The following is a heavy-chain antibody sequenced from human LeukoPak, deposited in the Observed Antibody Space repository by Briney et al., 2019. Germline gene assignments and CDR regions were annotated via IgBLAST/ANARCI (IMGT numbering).Heavy chain of an antibody. CDR3: ARTSGPLYSGSYHEYFQH. D-gene: IGHD1-26*01. CDR2: IYPGDSDT. CDR1: GYSFTSYW. V-gene: IGHV5-51*01. J-gene: IGHJ1*01. Sequence: GESLKISCKGSGYSFTSYWIGWVRQMPGKGLEWMGIIYPGDSDTRYSPSFQGQVTISADKSISTAYLQWSSLKGSDTAMYYCARTSGPLYSGSYHEYFQHWGQGTLVTVSS.